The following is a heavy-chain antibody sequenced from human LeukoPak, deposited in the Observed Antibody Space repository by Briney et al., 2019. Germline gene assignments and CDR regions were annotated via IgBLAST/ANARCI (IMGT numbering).Heavy chain of an antibody. D-gene: IGHD5-12*01. CDR1: GGSISSYY. CDR3: ARVVDIVARHYFDY. CDR2: IYYSGST. V-gene: IGHV4-59*01. Sequence: SETLSLTCTVSGGSISSYYWSWIRQPPGKGLEWIGYIYYSGSTNYNPSLKSRVTISVDTSKNQFSLKLSSVTAADTAVYYCARVVDIVARHYFDYWGQGTLVTVSS. J-gene: IGHJ4*02.